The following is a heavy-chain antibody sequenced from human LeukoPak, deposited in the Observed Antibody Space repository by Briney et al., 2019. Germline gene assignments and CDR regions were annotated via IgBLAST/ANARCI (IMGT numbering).Heavy chain of an antibody. CDR3: ARTADGAMAPRFDY. V-gene: IGHV4-28*01. Sequence: PSETLSLTCAVSDYSISSSNWWGWIRQPPGKGLEWIGYIYYSGSTYYNPSLKSRVTMSVDTSKNQFSLNLSSVTAVDTAVYYCARTADGAMAPRFDYWGQGTLVTVSS. D-gene: IGHD5-18*01. J-gene: IGHJ4*02. CDR1: DYSISSSNW. CDR2: IYYSGST.